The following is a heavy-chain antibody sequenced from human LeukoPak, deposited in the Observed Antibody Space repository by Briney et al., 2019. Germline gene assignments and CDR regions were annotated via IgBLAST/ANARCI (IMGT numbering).Heavy chain of an antibody. CDR1: GGSISSGDYY. J-gene: IGHJ4*02. V-gene: IGHV4-30-4*01. D-gene: IGHD6-19*01. CDR3: VRVDSSGWYVEG. Sequence: SETLSLTCTVSGGSISSGDYYWSWIRQPPGKGLEWIGYIYYSGSTYYNPSLKSRVTISVDTSKNQFSLKLSSVTAADTAVYYWVRVDSSGWYVEGWGQGSLVTVSS. CDR2: IYYSGST.